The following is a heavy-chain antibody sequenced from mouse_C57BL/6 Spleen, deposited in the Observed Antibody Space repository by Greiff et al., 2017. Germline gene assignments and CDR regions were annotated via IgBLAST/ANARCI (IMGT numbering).Heavy chain of an antibody. CDR3: ARDGAYYDYEGAMDD. CDR2: IYPRAGST. D-gene: IGHD2-4*01. Sequence: QVQLKESGPELVKPGASVKLSCKASGYTFTSYDINWVKQRPGQGLEWIGWIYPRAGSTKYNEKFKGKATLTVDTSSSTAYMELHSLTSEDSAVYFCARDGAYYDYEGAMDDWGQGTSVTVSS. J-gene: IGHJ4*01. CDR1: GYTFTSYD. V-gene: IGHV1-85*01.